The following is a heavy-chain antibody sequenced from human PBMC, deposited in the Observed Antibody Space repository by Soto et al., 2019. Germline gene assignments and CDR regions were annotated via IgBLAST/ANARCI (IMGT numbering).Heavy chain of an antibody. Sequence: GGSLRLSCAASGFTFSSYAMHWVRQAPGKGLEWVAVISYDGSNKYYADSVKGRFTISRDNSKNTLYLQMDSLRAEDTAVYYCARDASYYDFWSGYYKLDCYYGMDVWGQGNTVTVSS. CDR1: GFTFSSYA. J-gene: IGHJ6*02. D-gene: IGHD3-3*01. V-gene: IGHV3-30-3*01. CDR3: ARDASYYDFWSGYYKLDCYYGMDV. CDR2: ISYDGSNK.